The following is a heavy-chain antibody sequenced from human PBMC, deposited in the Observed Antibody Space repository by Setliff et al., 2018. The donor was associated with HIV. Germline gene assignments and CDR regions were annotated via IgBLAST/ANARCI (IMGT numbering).Heavy chain of an antibody. CDR3: ARGSIGLGSYRNAYYFDF. Sequence: SETLSLTCTVYGESLSGYYWTWIRQSPGKGLEWIGEINHSGSTKHNPSLKSRVTISIDTSENQFSLKVTSVTAADTAVYYCARGSIGLGSYRNAYYFDFWGQGVLVTVSS. CDR2: INHSGST. V-gene: IGHV4-34*01. J-gene: IGHJ4*02. CDR1: GESLSGYY. D-gene: IGHD1-26*01.